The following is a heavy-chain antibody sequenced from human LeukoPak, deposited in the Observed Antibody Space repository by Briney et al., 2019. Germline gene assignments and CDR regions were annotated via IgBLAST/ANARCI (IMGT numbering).Heavy chain of an antibody. CDR1: GFSFTNYA. CDR2: ISYGGHNK. V-gene: IGHV3-30*04. J-gene: IGHJ4*02. D-gene: IGHD3-10*01. Sequence: GRSLKLSCTASGFSFTNYALHWVRQAPGKGLDWVAAISYGGHNKYYADSVKGRFTISRDNSRDTLYLQMNSPRAEDTALYYCARDRGSDADYYASGTYYSWGRGTLVTISS. CDR3: ARDRGSDADYYASGTYYS.